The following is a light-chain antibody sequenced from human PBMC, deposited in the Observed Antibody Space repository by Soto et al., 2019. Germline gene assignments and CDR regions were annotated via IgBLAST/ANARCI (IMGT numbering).Light chain of an antibody. CDR1: QSISSN. Sequence: EIVMTQSPATLSVSPGQRVTLSCRASQSISSNLAWYQQKPGQAPRLLIYGATTRATGIPVRFSGSESGTEFTLTVSSLQSEDFAVYYCQQYNNWLSFGGGTKVDI. J-gene: IGKJ4*01. CDR2: GAT. CDR3: QQYNNWLS. V-gene: IGKV3-15*01.